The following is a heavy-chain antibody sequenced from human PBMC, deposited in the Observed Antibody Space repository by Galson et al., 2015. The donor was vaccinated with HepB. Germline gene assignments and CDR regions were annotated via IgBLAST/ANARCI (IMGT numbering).Heavy chain of an antibody. CDR3: ARVAGTIYYYGMDV. D-gene: IGHD2-15*01. V-gene: IGHV6-1*01. J-gene: IGHJ6*02. CDR1: GDSVSSNSAA. Sequence: CAISGDSVSSNSAAWYWIRQSPSRGLEWLGRTYYRAKWYNDYAVSVRGRITINPDTSKNQFSLHLNFVTPEDTAVYYCARVAGTIYYYGMDVWGQGTTVIVSS. CDR2: TYYRAKWYN.